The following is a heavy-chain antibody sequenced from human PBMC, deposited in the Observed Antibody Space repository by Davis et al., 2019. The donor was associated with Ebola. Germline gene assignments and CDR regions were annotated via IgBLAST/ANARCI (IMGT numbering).Heavy chain of an antibody. Sequence: GESLKISCAASGFTFNNHWMHWVRQAPGKGLVWVSRISSDGSLTNYADSVKGRFTISRDNAKNTLSLQMNSLRVEDTAVYYCVRDSGYYSHDYWGHGTLVTVSS. J-gene: IGHJ4*01. CDR3: VRDSGYYSHDY. D-gene: IGHD5-12*01. CDR1: GFTFNNHW. CDR2: ISSDGSLT. V-gene: IGHV3-74*01.